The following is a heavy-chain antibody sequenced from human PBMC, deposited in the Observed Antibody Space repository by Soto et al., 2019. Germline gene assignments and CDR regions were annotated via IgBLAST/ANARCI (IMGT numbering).Heavy chain of an antibody. J-gene: IGHJ5*02. V-gene: IGHV4-30-4*01. D-gene: IGHD3-22*01. CDR2: VYYTGST. CDR3: ARDTYYYDSSGLNWFDP. Sequence: PSETLSLTCTVSGASIRSTDYYWSWIRQAPGKGLEWIGYVYYTGSTYYNPSLMSRLTISVDTSKNQFSLKLSSVTAADTAVYYCARDTYYYDSSGLNWFDPWGQGTLVTVSS. CDR1: GASIRSTDYY.